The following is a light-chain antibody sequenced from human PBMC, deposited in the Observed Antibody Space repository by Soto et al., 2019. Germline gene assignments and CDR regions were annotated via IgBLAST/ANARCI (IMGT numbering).Light chain of an antibody. CDR3: SSYTGSSIV. J-gene: IGLJ2*01. V-gene: IGLV2-14*01. CDR1: TSDVDAFNY. Sequence: QSALTQPASVSGSPGQSITIACTGITSDVDAFNYVSWYQKYPGKAPRLLIYDVSNRPSGVSNRLSGSRSGNTASLTISGLQAEDEADYFCSSYTGSSIVFGGGTKVTVL. CDR2: DVS.